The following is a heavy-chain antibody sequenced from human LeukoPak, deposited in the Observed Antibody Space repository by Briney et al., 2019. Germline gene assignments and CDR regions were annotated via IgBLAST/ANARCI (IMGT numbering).Heavy chain of an antibody. CDR3: GKLGDTLSGLLDY. D-gene: IGHD6-19*01. Sequence: SGGSLRLSCAASGFTFNSYAMSWVRQAPGKGLEWVSGTSGSGGRTYYADSVKGRFTISRDNSKNTLYLQMNSLRAEDTAVYYCGKLGDTLSGLLDYWGQGTLVTVSS. V-gene: IGHV3-23*01. CDR1: GFTFNSYA. CDR2: TSGSGGRT. J-gene: IGHJ4*02.